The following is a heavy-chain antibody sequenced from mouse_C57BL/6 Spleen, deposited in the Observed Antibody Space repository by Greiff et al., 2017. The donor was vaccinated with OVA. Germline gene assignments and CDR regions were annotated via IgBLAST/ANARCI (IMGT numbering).Heavy chain of an antibody. V-gene: IGHV2-6*01. D-gene: IGHD2-2*01. J-gene: IGHJ4*01. CDR2: IWSVGST. Sequence: VQLQQSGPGLVAPSQSLSITCTVSGFSLTSYGVDWVRQSPGKGLEWLGVIWSVGSTNYNSAHKSRLSISKDNSKNQIFLKMNSLQTDDTAMYYCARYYYGSYAMDYWGQGTSVTVAS. CDR3: ARYYYGSYAMDY. CDR1: GFSLTSYG.